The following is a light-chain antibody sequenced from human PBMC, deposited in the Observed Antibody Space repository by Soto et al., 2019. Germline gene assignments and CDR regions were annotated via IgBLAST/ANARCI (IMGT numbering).Light chain of an antibody. CDR3: QQRHNWLT. J-gene: IGKJ4*01. Sequence: IVMTQSPGTLSLSAGDRATLSCRASQSITTHLAWYQQRPGQAPRLLIYHSSTRATGVPTRFSGSGSGTDFTLTISSLESEDSGIYYCQQRHNWLTFGGGTKVEIE. CDR2: HSS. CDR1: QSITTH. V-gene: IGKV3-15*01.